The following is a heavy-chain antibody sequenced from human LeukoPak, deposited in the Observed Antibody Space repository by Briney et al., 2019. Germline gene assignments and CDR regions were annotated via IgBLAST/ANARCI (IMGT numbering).Heavy chain of an antibody. CDR3: ARDSGSYYEDYYFDN. J-gene: IGHJ4*02. CDR2: ISRSSSYI. V-gene: IGHV3-21*01. CDR1: GFTFSAHS. D-gene: IGHD1-26*01. Sequence: PRGSLRLSCAASGFTFSAHSMNWVRQAPGKGLKWVSSISRSSSYIYYADSVKGRFTISRDNAKNSLYLQLNSLRAADTAVYYCARDSGSYYEDYYFDNWGQGTLVTVSS.